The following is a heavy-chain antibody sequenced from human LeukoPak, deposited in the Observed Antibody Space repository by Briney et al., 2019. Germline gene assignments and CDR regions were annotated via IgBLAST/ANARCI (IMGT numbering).Heavy chain of an antibody. J-gene: IGHJ4*02. D-gene: IGHD5-24*01. CDR3: VRDDGYYSFDD. CDR2: IHYSGST. Sequence: SETLSLTCTVSGGSISNYYWSWIRQPPGKGLEWICYIHYSGSTTYNPSLKSRVTMSVDTYKTQFSLKMSSVTAADTAVYYCVRDDGYYSFDDWGQGSLATASA. CDR1: GGSISNYY. V-gene: IGHV4-59*01.